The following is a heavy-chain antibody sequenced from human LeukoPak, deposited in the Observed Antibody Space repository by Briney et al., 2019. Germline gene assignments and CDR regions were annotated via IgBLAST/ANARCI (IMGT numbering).Heavy chain of an antibody. V-gene: IGHV4-59*07. D-gene: IGHD3-22*01. CDR2: IYYSGGT. J-gene: IGHJ4*02. CDR1: GGFLRNYY. CDR3: ARLGSSYYDSSGYYAN. Sequence: SDPLSLTCTVSGGFLRNYYQRWIRQPPGKGLESHKDIYYSGGTNSNPSLKSRVTISMDTSKDQFSLKLSSVTAADTAVYYCARLGSSYYDSSGYYANWGQGTLVTVSS.